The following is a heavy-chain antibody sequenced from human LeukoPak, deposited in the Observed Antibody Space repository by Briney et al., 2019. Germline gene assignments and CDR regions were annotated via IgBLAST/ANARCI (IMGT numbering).Heavy chain of an antibody. CDR3: ARDYDSSGYYYGSGAY. V-gene: IGHV1-18*01. CDR1: GYTFTSYG. CDR2: ISAYNGNT. Sequence: ASVTVSCKASGYTFTSYGISWVRQAPGQGLEWMGWISAYNGNTNYAQKLQGRVTMTTDTSTSTAYMELRSLRSDDTAVYYCARDYDSSGYYYGSGAYWGQGTLVTVSS. D-gene: IGHD3-22*01. J-gene: IGHJ4*02.